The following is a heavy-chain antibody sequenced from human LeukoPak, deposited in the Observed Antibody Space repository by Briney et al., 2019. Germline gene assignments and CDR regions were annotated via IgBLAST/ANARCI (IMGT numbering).Heavy chain of an antibody. CDR2: IAVTGGT. J-gene: IGHJ4*02. V-gene: IGHV3-23*01. CDR1: GFTLSNCA. CDR3: AKAPVTTCSGTFCYPFDY. D-gene: IGHD2-15*01. Sequence: PGGSLRLSCTASGFTLSNCAMSWVRQGPGKGLEWVSAIAVTGGTYHADSVRGRLTISRDSSKNTLYLQMSSLRAEDAGVYYCAKAPVTTCSGTFCYPFDYWGQGTLVTVSS.